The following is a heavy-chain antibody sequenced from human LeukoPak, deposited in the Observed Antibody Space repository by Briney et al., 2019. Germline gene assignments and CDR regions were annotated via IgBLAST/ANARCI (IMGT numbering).Heavy chain of an antibody. CDR1: GGSFSGYY. CDR3: ARDFVLPVRGVPNYYGMDV. V-gene: IGHV4-34*01. D-gene: IGHD3-10*01. Sequence: SSETLSLTCAVYGGSFSGYYWSWIRQPPGKGLEWIGEINHSGSTNYNPSLKSRVTISVDTSKNQFSLKLSSVTAADTAVYYCARDFVLPVRGVPNYYGMDVWGQGTTVTVSS. CDR2: INHSGST. J-gene: IGHJ6*02.